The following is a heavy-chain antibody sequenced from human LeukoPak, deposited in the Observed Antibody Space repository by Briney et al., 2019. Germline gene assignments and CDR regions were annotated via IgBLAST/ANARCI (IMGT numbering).Heavy chain of an antibody. CDR2: IRYDGSNK. Sequence: PGGSLRLSCAASGFTFSSYGMHWVRQAPGKGLEWVAFIRYDGSNKNYADSVKGRFTISRDNSKNTLYLQMNSLRAEDTAVYYCANAGTTGTTGPRGSYYYYYYMDVWGKGTTVTVSS. D-gene: IGHD1-1*01. V-gene: IGHV3-30*02. CDR3: ANAGTTGTTGPRGSYYYYYYMDV. CDR1: GFTFSSYG. J-gene: IGHJ6*03.